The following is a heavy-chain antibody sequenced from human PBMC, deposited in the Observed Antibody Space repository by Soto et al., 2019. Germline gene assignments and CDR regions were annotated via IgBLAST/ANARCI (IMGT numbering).Heavy chain of an antibody. CDR2: ISYDGSDK. J-gene: IGHJ4*02. V-gene: IGHV3-30-3*01. CDR3: ARDYYKYYDSSGYYRSPAY. Sequence: PLRLSCAASAFTFSSYAMYLVRQALGKELEWVALISYDGSDKDYADSVKGRFTISRDNSRNTLFLQMNSLRAEDTAVYYCARDYYKYYDSSGYYRSPAYWGQGTLVTVSS. CDR1: AFTFSSYA. D-gene: IGHD3-22*01.